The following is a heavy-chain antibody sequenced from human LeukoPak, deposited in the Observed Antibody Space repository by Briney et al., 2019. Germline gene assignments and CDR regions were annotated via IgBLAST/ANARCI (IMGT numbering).Heavy chain of an antibody. CDR1: GFTFSSYS. Sequence: GGSLRLSCAASGFTFSSYSMNWVRQAPGKGLEWVSSISSSSSYIYYADSVKGRFTISRDNAKNSLYLQMNSLRAEDTAVYYCARAPADSSGYYSEYFDYWGQGTLVTVSS. D-gene: IGHD3-22*01. J-gene: IGHJ4*02. CDR3: ARAPADSSGYYSEYFDY. V-gene: IGHV3-21*01. CDR2: ISSSSSYI.